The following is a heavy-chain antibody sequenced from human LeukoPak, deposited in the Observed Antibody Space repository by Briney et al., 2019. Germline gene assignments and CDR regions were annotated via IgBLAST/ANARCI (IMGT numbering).Heavy chain of an antibody. CDR3: TRTYCSSASCYRPFDY. D-gene: IGHD2-2*01. CDR1: GYSFANYW. CDR2: IYAGDSDT. V-gene: IGHV5-51*01. Sequence: GESLKISCKGSGYSFANYWIAWVRQMPGKGLEWMGIIYAGDSDTRYSASFQGQVTISVDKSISTAYLQWSSLKASDTAMYYCTRTYCSSASCYRPFDYWGQGTLVTVSS. J-gene: IGHJ4*02.